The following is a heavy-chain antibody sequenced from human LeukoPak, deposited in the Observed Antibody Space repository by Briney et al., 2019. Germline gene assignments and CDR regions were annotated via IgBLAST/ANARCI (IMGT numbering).Heavy chain of an antibody. CDR2: IKGDGSAA. D-gene: IGHD3-22*01. V-gene: IGHV3-74*01. Sequence: PGGSLRLSCAASGFTFRSYWMHWVRQAPGKGLMWVSRIKGDGSAASYADSVKGRFTISRDNAKNTLYLQMNSLRVEDMAVYYCARERSSSGYPDDYWGRGTLVTVSS. CDR3: ARERSSSGYPDDY. J-gene: IGHJ4*02. CDR1: GFTFRSYW.